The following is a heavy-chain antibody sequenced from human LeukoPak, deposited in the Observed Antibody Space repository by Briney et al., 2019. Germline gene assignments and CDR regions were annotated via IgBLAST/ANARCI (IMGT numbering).Heavy chain of an antibody. J-gene: IGHJ5*02. D-gene: IGHD7-27*01. Sequence: GASVKVSCKASGGTFSSYAISWVRQAPGQGFEWMGGIIPIFGTANYAQKFQGRVTITADESTSTAYMELSSLRPEDTAVYYCARLNWAPYNWFDPWGQGTLVTVSS. V-gene: IGHV1-69*13. CDR1: GGTFSSYA. CDR3: ARLNWAPYNWFDP. CDR2: IIPIFGTA.